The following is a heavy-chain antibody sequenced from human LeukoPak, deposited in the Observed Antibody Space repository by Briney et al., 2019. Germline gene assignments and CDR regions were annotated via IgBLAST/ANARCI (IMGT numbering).Heavy chain of an antibody. J-gene: IGHJ2*01. V-gene: IGHV4-39*01. Sequence: MPSETLSLTCTVSGGSIRSSYYYWGWIRQPPGRGLEWIGSIYDSGSTYYNPSLKSRVTISVDTSKNQFSLKLNSVTAADTAVYYCARGVTMIVVVIHDWYFDLWGRGTLVTVSS. D-gene: IGHD3-22*01. CDR3: ARGVTMIVVVIHDWYFDL. CDR1: GGSIRSSYYY. CDR2: IYDSGST.